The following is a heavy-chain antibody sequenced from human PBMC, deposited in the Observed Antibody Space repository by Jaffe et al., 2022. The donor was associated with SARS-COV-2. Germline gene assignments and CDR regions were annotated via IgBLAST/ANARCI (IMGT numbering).Heavy chain of an antibody. J-gene: IGHJ6*02. CDR3: ARKQPVAGRKKSYYYYYGMDV. CDR1: GFTFSSYA. V-gene: IGHV3-30-3*01. CDR2: ISYDGSNK. D-gene: IGHD6-19*01. Sequence: QVQLVESGGGVVQPGRSLRLSCAASGFTFSSYAMHWVRQAPGKGLEWVAVISYDGSNKYYADSVKGRFTISRDNSKNTLYLQMNSLRAEDTAVYYCARKQPVAGRKKSYYYYYGMDVWGQGTTVTVSS.